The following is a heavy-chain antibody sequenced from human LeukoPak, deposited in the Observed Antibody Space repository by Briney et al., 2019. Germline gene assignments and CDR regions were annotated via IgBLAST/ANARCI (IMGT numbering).Heavy chain of an antibody. CDR3: AHSLPREQLYGADYFDF. D-gene: IGHD3-3*01. Sequence: GSGPTLVNPTQTLTLTCTFSGFALSTSGVGVGWIRQPPGKALEWLALIYWDDDKRYSPSLKSRLTITKDTSKNQVVLTMTNMDPVDTATYYCAHSLPREQLYGADYFDFWGQGTLVTVSS. V-gene: IGHV2-5*02. CDR2: IYWDDDK. CDR1: GFALSTSGVG. J-gene: IGHJ4*02.